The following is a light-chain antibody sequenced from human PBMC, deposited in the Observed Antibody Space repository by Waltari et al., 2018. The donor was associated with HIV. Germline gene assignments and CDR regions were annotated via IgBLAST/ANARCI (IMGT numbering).Light chain of an antibody. Sequence: SALTQPPSASGSPGQSVTISCTGTSRDVGGYNYVSWYQHHPGKAPKRMIYEVSKRPSGVPDRFSGSKSGNMASLIVSGLQAEDEADYYCSSYVGSNKWVFGGGTKLTVL. CDR2: EVS. V-gene: IGLV2-8*01. J-gene: IGLJ3*02. CDR1: SRDVGGYNY. CDR3: SSYVGSNKWV.